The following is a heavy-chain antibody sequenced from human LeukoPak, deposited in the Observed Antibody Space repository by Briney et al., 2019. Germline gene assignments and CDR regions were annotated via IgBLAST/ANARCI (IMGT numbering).Heavy chain of an antibody. D-gene: IGHD3-22*01. J-gene: IGHJ4*02. CDR1: GFTFSHFW. V-gene: IGHV3-23*01. CDR3: AKWVVDIHRVNYFDY. CDR2: ISGSGGST. Sequence: GGSLRLSCAASGFTFSHFWMSWVRQAPGRGLEWVSAISGSGGSTYYADSVKGRFTISRDNSKNTLYLQMNSLRAEDTAVYYCAKWVVDIHRVNYFDYWGQGTLVTVSS.